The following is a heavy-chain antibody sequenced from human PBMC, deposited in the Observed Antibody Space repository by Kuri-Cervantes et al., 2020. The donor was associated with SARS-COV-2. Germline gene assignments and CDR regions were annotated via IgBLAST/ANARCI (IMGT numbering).Heavy chain of an antibody. V-gene: IGHV3-64D*08. CDR1: GFTFSSYA. Sequence: GGSLRLSCSASGFTFSSYAMHWVRQAPGKGLEYVSAISSNGGSTYYADSAKGRFTISRDNSKNTLYLQMSSLRAEDTAVYYCVKDVGYGDLAFGYWGQGTLVTRLL. J-gene: IGHJ4*02. CDR3: VKDVGYGDLAFGY. CDR2: ISSNGGST. D-gene: IGHD4-17*01.